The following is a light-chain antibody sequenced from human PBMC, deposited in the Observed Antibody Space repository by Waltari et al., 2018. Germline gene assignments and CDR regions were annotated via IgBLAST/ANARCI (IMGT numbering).Light chain of an antibody. V-gene: IGKV1-39*01. J-gene: IGKJ2*01. CDR1: QSISSY. CDR2: AAS. CDR3: MQALQTPHT. Sequence: DIQMTQSPSSLSASVGDRVTITCRASQSISSYLNWYQQKPGKAPKLLIYAASSLQSGVPDRFSGSGSGTDFTLKISRVEAEDVGVYYCMQALQTPHTFGQGTKLEIK.